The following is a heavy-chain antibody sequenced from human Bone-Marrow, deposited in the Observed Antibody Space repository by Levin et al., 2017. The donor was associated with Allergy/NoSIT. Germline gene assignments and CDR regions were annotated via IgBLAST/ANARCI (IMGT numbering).Heavy chain of an antibody. CDR3: ARSSPLAARPGPPRG. V-gene: IGHV1-2*02. D-gene: IGHD6-6*01. CDR1: GYTFTGYY. CDR2: INPNSGGT. Sequence: GESLKISCKASGYTFTGYYMHWVRQAPGQGLEWMGWINPNSGGTNYAQKFQGRVTMTRDTSISTAYMELSRLRSDDTAVYYCARSSPLAARPGPPRGWGQGTLVTVSS. J-gene: IGHJ4*02.